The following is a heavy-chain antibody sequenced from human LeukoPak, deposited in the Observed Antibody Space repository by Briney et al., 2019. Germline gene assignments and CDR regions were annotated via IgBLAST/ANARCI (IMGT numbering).Heavy chain of an antibody. CDR2: ISSSSSYI. Sequence: GGSLRLSCAASGFTFSSYSMNWVRQAPGKGLEWASSISSSSSYIYYADSVKGRFTISRDNAKNSLYLQMNSLRAEDTAVYYCARDSGSYYLDYWGQGTLVTVSS. J-gene: IGHJ4*02. CDR1: GFTFSSYS. V-gene: IGHV3-21*01. CDR3: ARDSGSYYLDY. D-gene: IGHD1-26*01.